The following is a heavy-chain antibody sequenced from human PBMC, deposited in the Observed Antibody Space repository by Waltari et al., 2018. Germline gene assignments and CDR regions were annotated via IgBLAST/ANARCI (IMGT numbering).Heavy chain of an antibody. CDR2: ISHHGNNK. CDR1: GFNFRSFD. Sequence: QVHLVESGGGVVQPGRSLRLPCEVFGFNFRSFDMHWVRQATGKGLEWVAEISHHGNNKHQADVVKSRLTSSRDNSQISRYLQIDSGRAEDTAVFYCVSGESSGPLDRVYWGQGSLVIVSS. V-gene: IGHV3-30*06. CDR3: VSGESSGPLDRVY. J-gene: IGHJ4*02. D-gene: IGHD6-19*01.